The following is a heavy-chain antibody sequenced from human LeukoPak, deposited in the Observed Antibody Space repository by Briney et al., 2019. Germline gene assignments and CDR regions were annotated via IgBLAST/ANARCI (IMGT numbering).Heavy chain of an antibody. CDR2: INIGGTNT. CDR3: ATDGAGFDI. J-gene: IGHJ5*02. Sequence: PGGSLRLSCAASGFTFNDYYMSWIRQAPGKGLEWLSYINIGGTNTHYADSVKGRFTISRDNAKKSLYLEMNNLRAEDTAVYYCATDGAGFDIWGQGVLVTVYS. V-gene: IGHV3-11*01. CDR1: GFTFNDYY.